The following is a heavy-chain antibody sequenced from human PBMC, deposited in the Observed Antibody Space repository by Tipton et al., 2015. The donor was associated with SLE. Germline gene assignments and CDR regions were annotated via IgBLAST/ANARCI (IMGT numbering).Heavy chain of an antibody. Sequence: TLSLTCTVSGYSISSGYYWGWIRQPPGKGLEWIGSIYHSGSTYYNPSLKSRVTISVDTSKNQFSLKLSSVTAADTAVYYCARLRTRGYFDYWGQGTLVTVSS. V-gene: IGHV4-38-2*02. D-gene: IGHD2-15*01. CDR3: ARLRTRGYFDY. CDR1: GYSISSGYY. CDR2: IYHSGST. J-gene: IGHJ4*02.